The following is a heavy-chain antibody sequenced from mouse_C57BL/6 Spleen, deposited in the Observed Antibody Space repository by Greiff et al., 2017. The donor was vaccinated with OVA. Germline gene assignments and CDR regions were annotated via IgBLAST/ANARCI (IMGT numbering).Heavy chain of an antibody. Sequence: EVKLMESGGGLVQPKGSLKLSCAASGFTFNTYAMHWVRQAPGKGLEWVARIRSKSSNNATYYEDSVNDTFTISRNDSQSMLSLQMNNQKTEDTAMYYCVRDGSSYLDYWGQGTSVTVSS. J-gene: IGHJ4*01. CDR3: VRDGSSYLDY. D-gene: IGHD1-1*01. V-gene: IGHV10-3*01. CDR2: IRSKSSNNAT. CDR1: GFTFNTYA.